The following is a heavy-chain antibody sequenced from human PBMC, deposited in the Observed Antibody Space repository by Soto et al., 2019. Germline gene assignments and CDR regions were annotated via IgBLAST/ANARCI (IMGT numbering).Heavy chain of an antibody. Sequence: SETLSLTCAVYGGSFSGYYRSWIRQPPGKGLEWIGEINHSGSTNYNPSLKSRVTISVDTSKNQFSLKLSSVTAADTAVYYCGRGRRTVRGRYGMDVWGQGTTVT. V-gene: IGHV4-34*01. CDR3: GRGRRTVRGRYGMDV. CDR2: INHSGST. J-gene: IGHJ6*02. D-gene: IGHD3-10*01. CDR1: GGSFSGYY.